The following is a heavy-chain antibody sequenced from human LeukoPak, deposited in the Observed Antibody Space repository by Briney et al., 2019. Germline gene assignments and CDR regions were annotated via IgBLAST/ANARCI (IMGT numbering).Heavy chain of an antibody. Sequence: SVKVSCKASGGTFSSYAISWGRQAPGQGVEWMGRIIPIFGTANHAQKIQGRVTISTDESTSTAYMELSSLRSEDTAVYYCARSLYGSSGYYYWGQGTLVTVSS. V-gene: IGHV1-69*05. D-gene: IGHD3-22*01. CDR3: ARSLYGSSGYYY. J-gene: IGHJ4*02. CDR1: GGTFSSYA. CDR2: IIPIFGTA.